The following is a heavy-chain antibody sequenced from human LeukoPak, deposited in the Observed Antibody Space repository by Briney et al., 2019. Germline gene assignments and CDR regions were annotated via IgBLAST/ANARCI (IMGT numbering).Heavy chain of an antibody. CDR1: GFTFSSYA. Sequence: GGSLRLSCAASGFTFSSYAMHGVRQAPGKGLEGVAVISYDGSNKYYADSVKGRFTISRDNSKNTLYLQMNSLSAEDPAVYYRERAGDVWGSYRHLEPNYFDYWGQGTLVTVSS. D-gene: IGHD3-16*02. J-gene: IGHJ4*02. V-gene: IGHV3-30-3*01. CDR3: ERAGDVWGSYRHLEPNYFDY. CDR2: ISYDGSNK.